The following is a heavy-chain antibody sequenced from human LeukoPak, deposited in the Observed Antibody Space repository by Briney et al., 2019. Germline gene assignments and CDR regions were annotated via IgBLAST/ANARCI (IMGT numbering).Heavy chain of an antibody. V-gene: IGHV4-59*08. CDR1: GASMSSNY. Sequence: SETLSLTCTVSGASMSSNYWSWIRQPPGRGLECIGYIYHSGNTNSSPSLGSRVTMSLDASKNQFSLKVKSVTAADTAIYYCASTRRAAVAGRFDSWGQGTLVTVSS. J-gene: IGHJ4*02. D-gene: IGHD6-19*01. CDR3: ASTRRAAVAGRFDS. CDR2: IYHSGNT.